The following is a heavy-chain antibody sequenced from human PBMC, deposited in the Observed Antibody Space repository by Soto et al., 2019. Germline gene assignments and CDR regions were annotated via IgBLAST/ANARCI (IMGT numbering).Heavy chain of an antibody. CDR2: INHSGST. CDR1: GGSFSGYY. V-gene: IGHV4-34*01. J-gene: IGHJ5*02. CDR3: ARARRPTDYIWGSYRSSTNWFDP. Sequence: ETLSLTCAVYGGSFSGYYWSWIRQPPGKGLEWIGEINHSGSTNYNPSLKSRVTISVDTSKNQFSLKLSSVTAADTAVYYCARARRPTDYIWGSYRSSTNWFDPWGQGTLVTVSS. D-gene: IGHD3-16*02.